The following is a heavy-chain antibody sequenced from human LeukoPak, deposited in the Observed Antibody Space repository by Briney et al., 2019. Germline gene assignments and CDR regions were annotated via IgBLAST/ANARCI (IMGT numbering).Heavy chain of an antibody. V-gene: IGHV3-23*01. CDR3: AKVVGPDYYDSSGYLGDFDY. CDR2: ISGSGGST. Sequence: GGSLRLSCAASGFSFSIYGMNWVRQAPGKGLEWVSAISGSGGSTYYADSVKGRFTISRDNSKNTLYLQMNSLRAEDTAVYYCAKVVGPDYYDSSGYLGDFDYWGQGTLVTVSS. CDR1: GFSFSIYG. J-gene: IGHJ4*02. D-gene: IGHD3-22*01.